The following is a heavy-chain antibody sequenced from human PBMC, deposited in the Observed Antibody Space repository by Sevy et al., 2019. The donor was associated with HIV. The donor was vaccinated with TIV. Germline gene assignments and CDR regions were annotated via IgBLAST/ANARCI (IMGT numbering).Heavy chain of an antibody. V-gene: IGHV3-15*07. CDR1: GFTFTYTW. J-gene: IGHJ6*02. CDR2: IRSKTDGGTT. CDR3: TTSTQVDYYGMDV. D-gene: IGHD4-4*01. Sequence: GGSLRLSCAASGFTFTYTWMNWVRQAPGKGLEWVGRIRSKTDGGTTDDAAPVKGRFTISRDDSKNTLFLQMNSLKTEDTAVYYCTTSTQVDYYGMDVWGQGTTVTVSS.